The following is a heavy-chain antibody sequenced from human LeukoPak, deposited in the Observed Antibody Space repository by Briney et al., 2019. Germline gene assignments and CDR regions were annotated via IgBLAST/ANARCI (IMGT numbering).Heavy chain of an antibody. D-gene: IGHD1-7*01. V-gene: IGHV5-51*01. CDR2: IYPGGSDT. J-gene: IGHJ6*02. Sequence: GESLKISCKGSGYSFTSYWIGWVRQMPGKGLEWMGIIYPGGSDTRYSPFFQGQVTISADKSISTAYLQWSSLKASDTAMYYCARGQQELPLGMDVWGQGTTVTVSS. CDR3: ARGQQELPLGMDV. CDR1: GYSFTSYW.